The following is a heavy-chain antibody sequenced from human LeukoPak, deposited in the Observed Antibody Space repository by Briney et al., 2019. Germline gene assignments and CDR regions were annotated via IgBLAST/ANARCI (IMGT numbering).Heavy chain of an antibody. CDR3: ARDTAVAPDAFDI. Sequence: SQTLSLTCAISGDSVSSNSAAWNWIRQSPLRGLEWLGRTYYRSKRYNDYAVSVKSRITINPDTSKNQFSLQLNSVTPEDTAVYYCARDTAVAPDAFDIWGQGTMVTVSS. CDR1: GDSVSSNSAA. V-gene: IGHV6-1*01. D-gene: IGHD6-19*01. CDR2: TYYRSKRYN. J-gene: IGHJ3*02.